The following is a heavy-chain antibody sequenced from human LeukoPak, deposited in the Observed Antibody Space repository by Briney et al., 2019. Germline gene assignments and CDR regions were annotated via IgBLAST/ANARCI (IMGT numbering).Heavy chain of an antibody. D-gene: IGHD3-16*01. J-gene: IGHJ4*02. CDR1: GGSISSYY. Sequence: SETLSLTCTVSGGSISSYYWSWIRQPAGKGLKWIGRIYTSGSTNYNPSLKSRVTMSVDTSKNQFSLKLSSVTAADTAVYYCARVGGDGGLDYWGQGTLVTVSS. CDR2: IYTSGST. CDR3: ARVGGDGGLDY. V-gene: IGHV4-4*07.